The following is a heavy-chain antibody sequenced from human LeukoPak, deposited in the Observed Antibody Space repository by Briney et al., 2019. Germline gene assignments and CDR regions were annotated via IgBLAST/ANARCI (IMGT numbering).Heavy chain of an antibody. V-gene: IGHV3-21*01. CDR1: GFTFSCYS. D-gene: IGHD3-22*01. J-gene: IGHJ3*02. CDR2: ISSSSSYI. CDR3: ARTDEWRDYYDSDDAFDI. Sequence: GGSLRLSCAASGFTFSCYSMNWVRQAPGKWLEWVSSISSSSSYIYYADSVKGRFTISRDNAKNSLYLQMNSLRAEDTAVYYCARTDEWRDYYDSDDAFDIWGQGTMVTVSS.